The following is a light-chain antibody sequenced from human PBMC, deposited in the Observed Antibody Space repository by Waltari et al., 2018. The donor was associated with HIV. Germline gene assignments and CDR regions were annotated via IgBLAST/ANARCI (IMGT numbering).Light chain of an antibody. CDR1: SGRIASNY. J-gene: IGLJ3*02. CDR2: EDN. CDR3: QSFDGITAV. V-gene: IGLV6-57*02. Sequence: NLMLTQPHSVSESPGKTVTISCTGSSGRIASNYVQWYQQRPGSAPTTVIFEDNQRSSGVPDRFSGSIDSSSNSASLTISRLKTEDEAGYYCQSFDGITAVFGGGTKLTVL.